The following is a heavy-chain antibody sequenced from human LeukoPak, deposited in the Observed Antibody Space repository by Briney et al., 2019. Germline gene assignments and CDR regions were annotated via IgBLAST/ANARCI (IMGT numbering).Heavy chain of an antibody. J-gene: IGHJ3*02. CDR3: ARAPLVVTISKGAFDI. Sequence: GASVKVSCKASGGTFSSYAISWVRQAPGQGLEWMGGIIPIFGTANYAQKFQGRVTITTDESTSTAYMELSSLRSEDTAVYYCARAPLVVTISKGAFDIWGQGTMVTVSS. V-gene: IGHV1-69*05. CDR1: GGTFSSYA. D-gene: IGHD3-22*01. CDR2: IIPIFGTA.